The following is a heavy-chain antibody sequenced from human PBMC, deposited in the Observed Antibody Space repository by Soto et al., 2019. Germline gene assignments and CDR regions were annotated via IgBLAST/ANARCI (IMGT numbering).Heavy chain of an antibody. CDR1: GGTFSSYA. V-gene: IGHV1-69*12. D-gene: IGHD3-16*01. CDR3: ARDLGGGIRSWGFDY. CDR2: IIPIFGTA. J-gene: IGHJ4*02. Sequence: QVQLVQSGAEVKKPGSSVKVSCKASGGTFSSYAISWVRQAPGQGLEWMGGIIPIFGTANYAQKFQGRVPITADESTSTAYRELGSLRSDDTAVYYCARDLGGGIRSWGFDYWGQGTLVTVSS.